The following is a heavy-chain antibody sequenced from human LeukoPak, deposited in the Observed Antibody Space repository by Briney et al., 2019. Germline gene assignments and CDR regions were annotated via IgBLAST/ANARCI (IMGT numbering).Heavy chain of an antibody. D-gene: IGHD3-22*01. CDR1: GGTFSSYA. Sequence: SVKVSCKASGGTFSSYAISWVRQAPGQGLEWMGGIIPIFGTANYAQKFQGRVTITADESTSTAYMELSSLRSEDTAVYYCARALRYYYASSGYPVVYFDYWGQGTQVTVSS. V-gene: IGHV1-69*13. J-gene: IGHJ4*02. CDR3: ARALRYYYASSGYPVVYFDY. CDR2: IIPIFGTA.